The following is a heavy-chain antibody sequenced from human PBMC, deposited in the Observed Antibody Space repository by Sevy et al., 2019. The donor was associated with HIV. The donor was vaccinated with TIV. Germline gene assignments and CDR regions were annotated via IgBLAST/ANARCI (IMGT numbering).Heavy chain of an antibody. CDR2: ISFDGSNK. CDR1: GLIFSHYG. V-gene: IGHV3-30*02. CDR3: AKNTAAAGTGGFDC. D-gene: IGHD6-13*01. Sequence: GGSLRLSCAASGLIFSHYGMHWVRQAPGKGLEWVAFISFDGSNKYYVDSVKGRFTISRDNSKNTLYLQMNSLRTEDTALYYCAKNTAAAGTGGFDCWGQGTLVTVSS. J-gene: IGHJ4*02.